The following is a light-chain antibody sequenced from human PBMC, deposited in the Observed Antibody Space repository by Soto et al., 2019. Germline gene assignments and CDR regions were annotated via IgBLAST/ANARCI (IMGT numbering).Light chain of an antibody. J-gene: IGKJ1*01. V-gene: IGKV1-27*01. Sequence: DIQMTQSPSSRSESAGDRVTITCRASQNISNYLALYQQKPGKVPELLIYAASTLQSGVPSRFGGSGSGTDFTLTISSLQPEDVATYYCQKYNGAPRTFGQGTKVDIK. CDR2: AAS. CDR3: QKYNGAPRT. CDR1: QNISNY.